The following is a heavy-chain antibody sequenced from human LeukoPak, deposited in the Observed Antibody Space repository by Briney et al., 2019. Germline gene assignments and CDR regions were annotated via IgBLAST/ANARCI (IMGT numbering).Heavy chain of an antibody. CDR1: GFTFSNYG. J-gene: IGHJ6*02. Sequence: GGSLRLSRAASGFTFSNYGMHWVRQAPGKGLEWVTLIWYDGSNKYYADPVKGRFTISRDTSKNTLYLQMNSLRVEDTAVYYCARVRYQLQPYYYGMDVWGQGTTVTVSS. V-gene: IGHV3-33*01. CDR3: ARVRYQLQPYYYGMDV. CDR2: IWYDGSNK. D-gene: IGHD2-2*01.